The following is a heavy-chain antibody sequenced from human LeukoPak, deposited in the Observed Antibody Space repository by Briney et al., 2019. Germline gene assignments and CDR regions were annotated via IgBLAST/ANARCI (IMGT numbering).Heavy chain of an antibody. V-gene: IGHV1-46*01. CDR3: ARSRLLLDY. CDR1: GYTXITYY. CDR2: ISPSGGST. J-gene: IGHJ4*02. D-gene: IGHD2-21*02. Sequence: ASVKVSCKASGYTXITYYIHWVRQAPGQGLEWMGIISPSGGSTTYAQKFQGRVTMTGDTSTSTVYMELSSLRSEDTAVYYCARSRLLLDYWGQGTLVTVSS.